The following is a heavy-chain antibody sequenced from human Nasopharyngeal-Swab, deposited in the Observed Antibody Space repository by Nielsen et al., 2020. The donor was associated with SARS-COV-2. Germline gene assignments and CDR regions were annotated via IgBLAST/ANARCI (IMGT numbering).Heavy chain of an antibody. CDR3: AKDKATFCTSSVCYFGMDV. Sequence: GGSLRLSCAASGFNFGNFAMSWVRQAPGKGLEWVATISADGTRSGISTYYAESVKGRFTISRDSANDILHLQMNSLRAEDSALYYCAKDKATFCTSSVCYFGMDVWGQGTTVTVSS. CDR2: ISADGTRSGIST. V-gene: IGHV3-23*01. CDR1: GFNFGNFA. J-gene: IGHJ6*02. D-gene: IGHD2-8*01.